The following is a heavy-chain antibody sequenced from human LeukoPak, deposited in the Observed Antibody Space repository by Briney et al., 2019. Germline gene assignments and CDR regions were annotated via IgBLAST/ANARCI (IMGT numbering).Heavy chain of an antibody. CDR1: GFTFSSYA. Sequence: GGSLRLSCAASGFTFSSYAMHWVRQAPGKGLEWVAVIWYDGSNKYYADSVKGRFTISRDNSKNTLYLQMNSLRAEDTAVYYCARVGYYGSGTTFDPWGQGTLVTVSS. D-gene: IGHD3-10*01. V-gene: IGHV3-33*01. CDR2: IWYDGSNK. J-gene: IGHJ5*02. CDR3: ARVGYYGSGTTFDP.